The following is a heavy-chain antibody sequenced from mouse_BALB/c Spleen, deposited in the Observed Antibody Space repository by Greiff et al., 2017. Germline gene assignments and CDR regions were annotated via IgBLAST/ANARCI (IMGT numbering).Heavy chain of an antibody. Sequence: VQLQQSGAELARPGASVKLSCKASGYTFTDYYINWVKQRTGQGLEWIGEIYPGSGNTYYNEKFKGKATLTADKSSSTAYMQLSSLTSEDSAVYFCALLYYYAMDYWGQGTSVTVSS. CDR2: IYPGSGNT. V-gene: IGHV1-77*01. D-gene: IGHD6-2*01. J-gene: IGHJ4*01. CDR3: ALLYYYAMDY. CDR1: GYTFTDYY.